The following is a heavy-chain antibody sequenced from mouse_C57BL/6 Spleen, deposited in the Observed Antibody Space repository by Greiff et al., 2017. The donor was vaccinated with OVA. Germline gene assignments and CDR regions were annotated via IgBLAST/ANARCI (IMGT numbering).Heavy chain of an antibody. CDR1: GYAFSSSW. CDR3: ARQITTPAMDY. D-gene: IGHD1-1*01. Sequence: VKLVESGPELVKPGASVKISCKASGYAFSSSWMNWVKQRPGKGLEWIGRIYPGDGDTNYNGKFTGKAPLTADKSSSTAYMQLSSLTSEDSAVYFCARQITTPAMDYWGQGTSVTVSS. J-gene: IGHJ4*01. CDR2: IYPGDGDT. V-gene: IGHV1-82*01.